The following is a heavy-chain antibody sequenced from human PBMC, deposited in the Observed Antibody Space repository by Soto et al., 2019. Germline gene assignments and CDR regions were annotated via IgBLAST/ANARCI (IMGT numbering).Heavy chain of an antibody. V-gene: IGHV4-31*03. CDR3: AREKRFGPGTSPYYYYGMDV. D-gene: IGHD3-10*01. CDR2: IYYSGST. Sequence: TLSLTCTVSGGSISSGGYYWSWIRQHPGKGREWIGYIYYSGSTYYNPSLKSRVTISVDTSKNQFSLKLSSVTAAEKAVYYCAREKRFGPGTSPYYYYGMDVWGQGTTVTVSS. CDR1: GGSISSGGYY. J-gene: IGHJ6*02.